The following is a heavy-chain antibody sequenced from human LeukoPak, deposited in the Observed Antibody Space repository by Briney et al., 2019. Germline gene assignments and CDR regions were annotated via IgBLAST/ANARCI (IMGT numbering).Heavy chain of an antibody. Sequence: WETLSLTCTVSGYYLSRGYYWGWIRQPPGKGLEWIGSIYHSGSTYYNPSLKSRGTLSGDTSKTQFSLKLSSVTPAATAVYYCPRDIAGGWFDPWAREPWSPSPQ. D-gene: IGHD3-10*01. V-gene: IGHV4-38-2*02. J-gene: IGHJ5*02. CDR3: PRDIAGGWFDP. CDR2: IYHSGST. CDR1: GYYLSRGYY.